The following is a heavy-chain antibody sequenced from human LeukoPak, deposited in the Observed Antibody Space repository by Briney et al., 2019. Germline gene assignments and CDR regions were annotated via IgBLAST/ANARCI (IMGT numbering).Heavy chain of an antibody. D-gene: IGHD6-19*01. J-gene: IGHJ4*02. CDR1: GFTFSNYE. V-gene: IGHV3-48*03. CDR2: ISGSGSTI. Sequence: GGSLRLSCAASGFTFSNYEMNWVRQAPGKGLEWVSYISGSGSTIYYADSVKGRFTISRDNAKNSLYLQMNSLRAEDMALYYCAKDITAGAVASAAFDYWGQRTLVTVSS. CDR3: AKDITAGAVASAAFDY.